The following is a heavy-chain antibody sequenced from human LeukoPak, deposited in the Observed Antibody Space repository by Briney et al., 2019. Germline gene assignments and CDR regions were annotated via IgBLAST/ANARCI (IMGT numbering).Heavy chain of an antibody. CDR2: IYSGGST. CDR1: GFTVSSNY. J-gene: IGHJ1*01. V-gene: IGHV3-53*01. Sequence: GRSLRLSCAASGFTVSSNYMSWVRQAPGKGLEWVSVIYSGGSTYYADSVKGRFTISRDNSKNTLYLQMNSLRAEDTAVYYCARGVGTMVDTAGFQHWGQGTLVTVSS. CDR3: ARGVGTMVDTAGFQH. D-gene: IGHD3-10*01.